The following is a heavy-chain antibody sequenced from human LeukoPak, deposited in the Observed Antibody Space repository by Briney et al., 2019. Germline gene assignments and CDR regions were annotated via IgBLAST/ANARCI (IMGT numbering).Heavy chain of an antibody. J-gene: IGHJ2*01. D-gene: IGHD4-17*01. CDR2: IYYSGIT. CDR1: GGSISSYY. CDR3: ARARRVDRNYGDSYWYFDL. V-gene: IGHV4-59*01. Sequence: SETLSLTCTVSGGSISSYYWSWIRQPPGKGLEWIGYIYYSGITNYNPSLKSRVTISVDTSKNQFSLKLSSVTSADTPVYYFARARRVDRNYGDSYWYFDLWGRGTLVTVSS.